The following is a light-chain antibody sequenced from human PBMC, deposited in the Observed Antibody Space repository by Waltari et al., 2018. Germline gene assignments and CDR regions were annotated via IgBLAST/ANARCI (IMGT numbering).Light chain of an antibody. Sequence: SFELTPSPPVSVSLAQTATLTCAGDKLGSKCVSWYKQKPGQSPVLVVYQDNRRPAWIPERFSGSNSGSTATLIISGTQAMDEADYYCQAWDSTTAVFGGGTKLTVL. V-gene: IGLV3-1*01. CDR2: QDN. CDR1: KLGSKC. J-gene: IGLJ2*01. CDR3: QAWDSTTAV.